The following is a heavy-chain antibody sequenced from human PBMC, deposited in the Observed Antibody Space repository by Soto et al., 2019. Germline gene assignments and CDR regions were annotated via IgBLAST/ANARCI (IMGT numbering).Heavy chain of an antibody. V-gene: IGHV1-2*04. CDR2: INPNSGGT. CDR3: ARDPTPIVVVPAAIGAFDI. CDR1: GYTFTGYY. D-gene: IGHD2-2*01. Sequence: ASVKVSCKASGYTFTGYYMHWVRQAPGQGLEWMGWINPNSGGTNYAQKFQGWVTMTRDTSISTAYMELSRLRSDDTAVYYCARDPTPIVVVPAAIGAFDIWGQGTMVTVSS. J-gene: IGHJ3*02.